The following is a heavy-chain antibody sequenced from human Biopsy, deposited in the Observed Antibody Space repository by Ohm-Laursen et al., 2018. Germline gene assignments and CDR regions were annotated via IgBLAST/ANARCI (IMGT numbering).Heavy chain of an antibody. V-gene: IGHV3-21*01. CDR1: GFSVSSYD. CDR2: ISETSSHI. CDR3: ARDSSRRAREGGMDV. J-gene: IGHJ6*02. D-gene: IGHD2-2*01. Sequence: GSLRLSCSASGFSVSSYDTNWVRQAPGKGLGWISYISETSSHIYDADSVRGRFTVARDIAKNSLYLQLNSLRVEDTAVYYCARDSSRRAREGGMDVWGQGTTVTVSS.